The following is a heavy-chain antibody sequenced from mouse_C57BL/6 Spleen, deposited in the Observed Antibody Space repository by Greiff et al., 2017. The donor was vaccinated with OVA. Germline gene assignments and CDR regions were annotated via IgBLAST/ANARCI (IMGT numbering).Heavy chain of an antibody. CDR1: GYTFTSYW. V-gene: IGHV1-59*01. Sequence: VQLQQPGAELVRPGTSVKLSCKASGYTFTSYWMHWVKQRPGQGLEWIGVIDPSDSYTNYNQKFKGKATLTVDTSSSTAYMQLSSLTSEDSAVYYCARYYNNLYYAMDYWGQGTSVTVSS. CDR2: IDPSDSYT. CDR3: ARYYNNLYYAMDY. D-gene: IGHD2-5*01. J-gene: IGHJ4*01.